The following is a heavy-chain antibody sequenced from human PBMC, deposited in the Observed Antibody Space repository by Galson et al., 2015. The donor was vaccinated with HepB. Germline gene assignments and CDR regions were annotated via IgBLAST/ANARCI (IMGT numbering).Heavy chain of an antibody. CDR3: ARDPSASYSGGDY. Sequence: SLRLSCAASGFTFSNAWMSWVRQAPGKGLEWVAVIWYDGSNKYYADSVKGRFTISRDNSKNTLYLQMNSLRAEDTAVYYCARDPSASYSGGDYWGQGTLVTVSS. J-gene: IGHJ4*02. CDR2: IWYDGSNK. D-gene: IGHD1-26*01. CDR1: GFTFSNAW. V-gene: IGHV3-33*08.